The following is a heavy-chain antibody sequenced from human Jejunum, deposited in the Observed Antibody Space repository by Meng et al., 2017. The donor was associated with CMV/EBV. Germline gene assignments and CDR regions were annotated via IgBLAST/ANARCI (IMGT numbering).Heavy chain of an antibody. Sequence: ASGYTFSDYNIHWGRQAPEQGLEWMGWFNPNNGATSYAQKFQGRVTMTWDTSISTAYMEVNRLTSDDTAVYYCARKTGDDSYFDYWGQGTLVTVSS. J-gene: IGHJ4*02. D-gene: IGHD5-12*01. CDR2: FNPNNGAT. V-gene: IGHV1-2*02. CDR1: GYTFSDYN. CDR3: ARKTGDDSYFDY.